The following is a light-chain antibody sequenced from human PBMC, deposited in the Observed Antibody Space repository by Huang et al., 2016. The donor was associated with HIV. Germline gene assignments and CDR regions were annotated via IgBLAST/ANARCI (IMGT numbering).Light chain of an antibody. J-gene: IGKJ2*01. V-gene: IGKV4-1*01. CDR3: HQYYNTPYT. Sequence: DIVMTQSPDSLAVSLGERATINCKCSQSVLDNSNNKNCLAWCQQKPGQPPKLRIYWASSRESGVPDRFSGSGSGTDFTLTISSLQAEDVAVYYCHQYYNTPYTFGQGTKLEIK. CDR2: WAS. CDR1: QSVLDNSNNKNC.